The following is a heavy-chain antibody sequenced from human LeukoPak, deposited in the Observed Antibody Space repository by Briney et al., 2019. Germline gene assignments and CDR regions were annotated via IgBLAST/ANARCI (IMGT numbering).Heavy chain of an antibody. Sequence: SETLSLTCAVSGVSISSYYWSWIRQPPGMGLEWIGYISYTGSFNYNPSLQSRVTISVDTSKNLLSLKLRSVIAADTALYYCARHSHTAYDGMFEPWGQGTLVSVSS. CDR2: ISYTGSF. CDR1: GVSISSYY. J-gene: IGHJ5*02. CDR3: ARHSHTAYDGMFEP. D-gene: IGHD5-12*01. V-gene: IGHV4-59*01.